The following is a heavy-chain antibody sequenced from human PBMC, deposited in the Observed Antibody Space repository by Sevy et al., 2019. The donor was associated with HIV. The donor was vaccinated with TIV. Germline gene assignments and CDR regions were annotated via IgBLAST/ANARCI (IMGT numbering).Heavy chain of an antibody. V-gene: IGHV3-30-3*01. CDR1: GFTFSSYA. D-gene: IGHD6-19*01. J-gene: IGHJ4*02. Sequence: GGSLRLSCAASGFTFSSYAMHWVRQAPGKGLEWVAVISYDGSNKYYADSVKGRFTISRDNSKNTLYLQMNSLRAEDTAVYYWARGWSDFDYWGQGTLVTVSS. CDR3: ARGWSDFDY. CDR2: ISYDGSNK.